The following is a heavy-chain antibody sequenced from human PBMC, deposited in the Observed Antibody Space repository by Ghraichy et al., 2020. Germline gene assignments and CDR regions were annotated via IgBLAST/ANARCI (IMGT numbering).Heavy chain of an antibody. J-gene: IGHJ5*02. Sequence: GALRLSCAASGFTFTNYWMSWVRQAPGKGLEWVANMNQYGSEKYYMDAVKGRFTISRDNAKNSLYLQMNSLRAEDTAVYYCARALVGPNWFDPWGQGTLVTVSS. D-gene: IGHD6-13*01. CDR2: MNQYGSEK. CDR3: ARALVGPNWFDP. V-gene: IGHV3-7*01. CDR1: GFTFTNYW.